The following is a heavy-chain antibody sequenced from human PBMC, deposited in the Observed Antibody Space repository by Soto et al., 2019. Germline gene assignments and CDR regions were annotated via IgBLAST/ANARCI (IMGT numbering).Heavy chain of an antibody. Sequence: ASVKVSCKASGYTFTSYDINWVRQATGQGLEWMGWMNPNSGNTGYAQKFQGRVTMTRNTSISTAYMELGSLRSEDTAVYYCARGLTNVTYYDFWSGYYRYYYYYMDVWGKGTTVTVSS. CDR2: MNPNSGNT. CDR3: ARGLTNVTYYDFWSGYYRYYYYYMDV. V-gene: IGHV1-8*01. D-gene: IGHD3-3*01. J-gene: IGHJ6*03. CDR1: GYTFTSYD.